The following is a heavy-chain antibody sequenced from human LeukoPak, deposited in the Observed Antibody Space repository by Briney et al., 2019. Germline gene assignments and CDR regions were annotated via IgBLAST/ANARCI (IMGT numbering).Heavy chain of an antibody. V-gene: IGHV3-64*01. D-gene: IGHD3-22*01. Sequence: GGSLRLSCAASGFTLSRSSMHWVRQAPGKGLEFVSAMSRNGRNTYYANSMKGRFTISRDISKNTLYLQMGSLRADDMAVYYCARVGDNSGSGYSHWGQGTLVTVSS. CDR1: GFTLSRSS. CDR2: MSRNGRNT. J-gene: IGHJ4*02. CDR3: ARVGDNSGSGYSH.